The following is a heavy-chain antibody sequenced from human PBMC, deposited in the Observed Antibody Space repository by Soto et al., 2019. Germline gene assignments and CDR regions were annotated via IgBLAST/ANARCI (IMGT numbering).Heavy chain of an antibody. J-gene: IGHJ4*02. Sequence: SETLSLTCTVSGGSISGYYWSWIRQPPGKGLEWIGYMYNTGSTVYNPSFKSRVTISVDTSKNQFSLKLNSVTAADTAVYYCARSDGRYWGQGTLVTVSS. CDR3: ARSDGRY. CDR2: MYNTGST. V-gene: IGHV4-59*01. CDR1: GGSISGYY.